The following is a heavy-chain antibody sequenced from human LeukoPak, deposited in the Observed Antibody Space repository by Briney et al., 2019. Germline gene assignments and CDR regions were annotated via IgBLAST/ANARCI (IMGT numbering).Heavy chain of an antibody. V-gene: IGHV3-48*01. CDR2: ISSRSSTI. J-gene: IGHJ4*02. CDR1: GFTFSSYS. CDR3: AKDSYCSGGSCYSAFDY. Sequence: GGSLRLSCAASGFTFSSYSMNWVRQAPGKGLEWVSYISSRSSTIYYADSVKGRFTISRDNAKNSLYLQMNSLRAEDTAVYYCAKDSYCSGGSCYSAFDYWGQGTLVTVSS. D-gene: IGHD2-15*01.